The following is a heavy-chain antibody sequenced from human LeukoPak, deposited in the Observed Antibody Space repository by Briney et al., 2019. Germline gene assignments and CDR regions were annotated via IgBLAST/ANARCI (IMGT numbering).Heavy chain of an antibody. Sequence: ASVKVSCKASGYDFVSYGISWVRQAPGQGLEWMAWMSPHNGGRKFAERIQVRVTLSTDTSTNTAYMDLRSLRSDDTGIYYCARDRGYRPDTFDVRGQGTTVIVSS. CDR3: ARDRGYRPDTFDV. J-gene: IGHJ3*01. CDR1: GYDFVSYG. V-gene: IGHV1-18*01. D-gene: IGHD3-22*01. CDR2: MSPHNGGR.